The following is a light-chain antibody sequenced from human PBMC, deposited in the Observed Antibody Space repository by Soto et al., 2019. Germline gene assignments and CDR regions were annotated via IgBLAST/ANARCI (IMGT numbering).Light chain of an antibody. CDR3: SSFVHKNNLL. CDR1: SSDVGSYNY. J-gene: IGLJ2*01. Sequence: QSALTQPRSVSGSPGQSVTISCTGSSSDVGSYNYVSWYQHHPGKAPKLMIYDVTKRPSGVPDRFSGSKSGDTASLTISGLQAEDEADYYCSSFVHKNNLLFGGGTKVTVL. V-gene: IGLV2-11*01. CDR2: DVT.